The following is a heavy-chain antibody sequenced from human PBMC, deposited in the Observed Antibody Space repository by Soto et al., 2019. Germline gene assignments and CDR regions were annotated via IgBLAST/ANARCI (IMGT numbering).Heavy chain of an antibody. V-gene: IGHV2-26*01. CDR1: GFSLSNARMG. Sequence: KSGPTLVNPTETRTLTCTVSGFSLSNARMGVSWIRQPPGKALEWLAHIFSNDEKSYSTSLKSRLTISKDTSKSQVVLTMTNMDPVDTATYSCARISGRYYYDNWGQGTLVTVSS. D-gene: IGHD3-10*01. CDR3: ARISGRYYYDN. J-gene: IGHJ4*02. CDR2: IFSNDEK.